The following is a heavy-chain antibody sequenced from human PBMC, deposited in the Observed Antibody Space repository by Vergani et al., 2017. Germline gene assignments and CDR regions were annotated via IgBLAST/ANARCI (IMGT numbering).Heavy chain of an antibody. J-gene: IGHJ4*02. D-gene: IGHD3-3*01. CDR3: ARHRGTIFGVVIIADPFDY. CDR2: IYYSGST. V-gene: IGHV4-39*01. Sequence: QLQLQESGPGLVKPSETLSLTCTVSGGSISSSSYYWGWIRQPPGWGLEWIGTIYYSGSTYYNPSLKSRVTISVDTSKNQFSLNLSSVTAADPAVYCCARHRGTIFGVVIIADPFDYWGQGTLVTVSS. CDR1: GGSISSSSYY.